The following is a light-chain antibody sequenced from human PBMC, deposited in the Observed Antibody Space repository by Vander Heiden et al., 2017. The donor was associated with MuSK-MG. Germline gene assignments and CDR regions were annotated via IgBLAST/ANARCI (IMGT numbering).Light chain of an antibody. Sequence: QSVLTQPPSVSGAPGQRVPISCTGSISNIGAGYDVHWYQQHPGTAPKLLIFGNSNRPSGGPDRFSGSKSGTSAAMAITGLQAEEEADDYCQSYDNSMSGSRVFGGGTKLTVL. CDR3: QSYDNSMSGSRV. CDR2: GNS. V-gene: IGLV1-40*01. J-gene: IGLJ3*02. CDR1: ISNIGAGYD.